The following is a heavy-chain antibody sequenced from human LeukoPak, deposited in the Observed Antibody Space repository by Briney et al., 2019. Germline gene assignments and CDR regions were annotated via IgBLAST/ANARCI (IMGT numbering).Heavy chain of an antibody. Sequence: ASVKVSCKASGYTLRSYGITWVRQAPGQGLEWMGIINPSGGSTSYAQKFQGRVTMTRDMSTSTVYMELSSLRSEDTAVYYCAREGYCGGDCYSDAFDIWGQGTMVTVSS. CDR2: INPSGGST. D-gene: IGHD2-21*02. V-gene: IGHV1-46*01. CDR3: AREGYCGGDCYSDAFDI. CDR1: GYTLRSYG. J-gene: IGHJ3*02.